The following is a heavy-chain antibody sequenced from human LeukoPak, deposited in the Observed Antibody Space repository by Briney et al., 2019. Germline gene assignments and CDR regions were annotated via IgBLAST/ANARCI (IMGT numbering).Heavy chain of an antibody. Sequence: ASVKVSCKASGGTFSSYAISWVRQAPGQGLEWMGRIIPILGIANYAQKFQGRVTITADKSTSTAYMELSSLRSEGTAVYYCARDTSAWSSGWYVLHYWGQGTLVTVSS. CDR1: GGTFSSYA. V-gene: IGHV1-69*04. CDR2: IIPILGIA. D-gene: IGHD6-19*01. CDR3: ARDTSAWSSGWYVLHY. J-gene: IGHJ4*02.